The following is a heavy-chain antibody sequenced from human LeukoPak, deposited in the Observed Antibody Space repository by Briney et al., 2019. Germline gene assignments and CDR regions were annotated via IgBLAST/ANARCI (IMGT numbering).Heavy chain of an antibody. CDR1: GGSISSSSYY. J-gene: IGHJ4*02. CDR2: IYHSGST. V-gene: IGHV4-39*07. Sequence: SETLSLTCTVSGGSISSSSYYWGWIRQPPGKGLEWIGSIYHSGSTNYNPSLKSRVTISVDKSKNQFSLKLSSVTAADTAVYYCASYGDYASYWGQGTLVTVSS. D-gene: IGHD4-17*01. CDR3: ASYGDYASY.